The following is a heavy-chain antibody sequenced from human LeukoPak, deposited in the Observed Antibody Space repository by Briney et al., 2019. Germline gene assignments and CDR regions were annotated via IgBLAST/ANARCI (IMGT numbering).Heavy chain of an antibody. CDR1: GGSISSSSYY. V-gene: IGHV4-39*01. Sequence: SETLSLTCTVSGGSISSSSYYWGWIRQPPGKGLEWIAIIYYSGNTYYNPSLKSRVTISVDTSKNQFSLKLSSVTAADTAVYYCARQSVFWYFDLWGRGILVTVSS. CDR2: IYYSGNT. D-gene: IGHD3-16*01. CDR3: ARQSVFWYFDL. J-gene: IGHJ2*01.